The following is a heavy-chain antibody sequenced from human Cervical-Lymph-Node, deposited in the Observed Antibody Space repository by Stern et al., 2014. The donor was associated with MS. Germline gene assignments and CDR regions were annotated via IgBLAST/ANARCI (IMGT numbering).Heavy chain of an antibody. Sequence: QLQLQESGPGLVKPSQTLSLTCTVSGGSISSGGHYWSWIRQHPGKGLEWIGYIYYSGATFYNPSLKSRVTISLDTSKNQFSLKLSSVTAADTAVYYCASRWSGTYYGQNWFDPWGQGTLVTVSS. CDR2: IYYSGAT. V-gene: IGHV4-31*03. J-gene: IGHJ5*02. D-gene: IGHD1-26*01. CDR1: GGSISSGGHY. CDR3: ASRWSGTYYGQNWFDP.